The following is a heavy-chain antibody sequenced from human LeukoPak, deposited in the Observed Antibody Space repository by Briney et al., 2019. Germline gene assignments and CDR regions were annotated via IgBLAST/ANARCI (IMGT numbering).Heavy chain of an antibody. CDR1: GGSISSGGDY. Sequence: SQTLSLTCTVSGGSISSGGDYWSWIRQHPGKGLEWIGYIYYSGSTYYNPSLKSRVTISVDTSKNQFSLKLSSVTAADTAVYYCARVAAGAFDIWGQGTMVTVSS. V-gene: IGHV4-31*03. D-gene: IGHD6-25*01. J-gene: IGHJ3*02. CDR2: IYYSGST. CDR3: ARVAAGAFDI.